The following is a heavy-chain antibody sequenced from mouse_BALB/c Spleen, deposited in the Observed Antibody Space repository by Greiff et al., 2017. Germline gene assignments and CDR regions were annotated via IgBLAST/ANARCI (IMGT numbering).Heavy chain of an antibody. J-gene: IGHJ2*01. D-gene: IGHD2-1*01. V-gene: IGHV4-1*02. CDR1: GFDFSRYW. CDR2: INPDSSTI. Sequence: EVKLVESGGGLVQPGGSLKLSCAASGFDFSRYWMSWGRQSPGKGLEWIGEINPDSSTINYTPSLKDKFIISRDNAKNTLYLQMSTVRSEDTALYYCARTRGNHLSYFAYWGQGTTLTVSS. CDR3: ARTRGNHLSYFAY.